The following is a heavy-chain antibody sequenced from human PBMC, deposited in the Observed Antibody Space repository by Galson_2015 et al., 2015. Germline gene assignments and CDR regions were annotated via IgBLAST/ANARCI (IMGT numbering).Heavy chain of an antibody. J-gene: IGHJ6*02. CDR1: GFTFSSYA. Sequence: SLRLSCAASGFTFSSYAMSWVRQAPGKGLEWVSAISGSGGSTYYADSVKGRFTISRDNSKNTLYLQMNSLRAEDTAVYYCAKDNYDILTGYYYYYGMGVWGQGTTVTVSS. CDR2: ISGSGGST. D-gene: IGHD3-9*01. V-gene: IGHV3-23*01. CDR3: AKDNYDILTGYYYYYGMGV.